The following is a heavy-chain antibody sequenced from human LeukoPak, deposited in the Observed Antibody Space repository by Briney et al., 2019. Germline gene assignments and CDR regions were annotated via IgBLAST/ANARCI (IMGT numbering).Heavy chain of an antibody. CDR2: IYYSGST. D-gene: IGHD6-13*01. J-gene: IGHJ4*02. CDR1: GGSISSSSYY. V-gene: IGHV4-39*01. Sequence: SETLSLTCTVSGGSISSSSYYWGWIRQPPGRGLEWIGSIYYSGSTYYNPSLKSRVTISVDTSKNQFSLKLSSVTAADTAVYYCARDSSSWNYFDYWGQGTLVTVSS. CDR3: ARDSSSWNYFDY.